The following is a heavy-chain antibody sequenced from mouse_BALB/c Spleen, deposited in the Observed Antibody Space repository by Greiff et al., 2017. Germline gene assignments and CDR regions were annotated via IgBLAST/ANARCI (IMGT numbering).Heavy chain of an antibody. D-gene: IGHD4-1*01. J-gene: IGHJ1*01. CDR3: ARELGRYWYFDV. V-gene: IGHV5-6-3*01. CDR2: INSNGGST. CDR1: GFTFSSYG. Sequence: EVQRVESGGGLVQPGGSLKLSCAASGFTFSSYGMSWVRQTPDKRLELVATINSNGGSTYYPDSVKGRFTISRDNAKNTLYLQMSSLKSEDTAMYYCARELGRYWYFDVWGAGTTVTVSS.